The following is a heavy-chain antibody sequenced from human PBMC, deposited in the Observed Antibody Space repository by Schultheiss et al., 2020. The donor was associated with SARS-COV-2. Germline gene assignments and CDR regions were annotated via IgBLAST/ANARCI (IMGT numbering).Heavy chain of an antibody. CDR3: ARHDEGIDY. J-gene: IGHJ4*02. V-gene: IGHV4-34*01. CDR2: ISYSGST. Sequence: SETLSLTCAVYGGSFSGYYWSWIRQPTGKGLWWIGYISYSGSTNYNPSLKSRVNISVDTSKNQFSLKPSSVTAANTAVYYCARHDEGIDYWGQGTLVTVSS. CDR1: GGSFSGYY.